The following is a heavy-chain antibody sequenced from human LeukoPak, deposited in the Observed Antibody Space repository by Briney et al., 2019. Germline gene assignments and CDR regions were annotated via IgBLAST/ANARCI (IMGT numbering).Heavy chain of an antibody. CDR2: INWNGGST. Sequence: GGSLRLSCAASGFTFDNYGMSWVRQAPGKGLEWVSAINWNGGSTGYADSVKGRFTISRDNAKNSLYLHMNSLRAEDTAVYYCAKDPNFYYCMDVWGKGTTVTISS. J-gene: IGHJ6*03. CDR1: GFTFDNYG. CDR3: AKDPNFYYCMDV. V-gene: IGHV3-20*04.